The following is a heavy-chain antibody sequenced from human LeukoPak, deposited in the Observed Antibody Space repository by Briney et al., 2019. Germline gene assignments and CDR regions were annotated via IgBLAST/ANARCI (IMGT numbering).Heavy chain of an antibody. V-gene: IGHV4-39*01. CDR2: ICYSGST. CDR1: GGSISSSCYY. D-gene: IGHD3-3*01. Sequence: SETLSLTCTVSGGSISSSCYYWGWIRQPTGKGLEWIGSICYSGSTYYNPSLKSRVTISVDTSKNHFSLKLSSVTAADTAVYYCARQGGRITIFGVVIYWFDPWGQGTLVTVSS. J-gene: IGHJ5*02. CDR3: ARQGGRITIFGVVIYWFDP.